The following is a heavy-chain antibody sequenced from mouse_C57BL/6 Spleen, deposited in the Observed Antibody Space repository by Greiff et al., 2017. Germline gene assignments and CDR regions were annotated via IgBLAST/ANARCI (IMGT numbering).Heavy chain of an antibody. D-gene: IGHD1-1*02. CDR1: GFTFSSYT. CDR3: ARHGDYYAMDY. Sequence: EVQLQESGGGLVKPGGSLKLSCAASGFTFSSYTMSWVRQTPEKRLEWVATISGGGGNTYYPDSVKGRFTISRDNAKNTLYLQMSSLRSEDTALYYCARHGDYYAMDYWGQGTSVTVSS. J-gene: IGHJ4*01. CDR2: ISGGGGNT. V-gene: IGHV5-9*01.